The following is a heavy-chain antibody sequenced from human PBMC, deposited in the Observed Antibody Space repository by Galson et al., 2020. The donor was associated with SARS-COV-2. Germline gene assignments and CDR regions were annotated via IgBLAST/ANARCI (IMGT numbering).Heavy chain of an antibody. D-gene: IGHD3-22*01. CDR3: ARAPGYYDSRGGAGYFDY. CDR1: GFTFSSYA. Sequence: GGSLRLSCAASGFTFSSYAMHWVHQAPGKGLEWVAVISYDGSNKYYADSVKGRFTISRDNSKNTLYLQMNSLRAEDTAVYYCARAPGYYDSRGGAGYFDYWGQGTLVTVSS. V-gene: IGHV3-30*04. CDR2: ISYDGSNK. J-gene: IGHJ4*02.